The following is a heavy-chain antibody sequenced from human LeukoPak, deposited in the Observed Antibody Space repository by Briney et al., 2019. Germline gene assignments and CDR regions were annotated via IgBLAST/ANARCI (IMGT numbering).Heavy chain of an antibody. J-gene: IGHJ3*01. CDR3: ARVAYYRVTADQITDAFDV. CDR2: LYSDGAT. V-gene: IGHV3-66*01. Sequence: GGSLRLSCAASGFTVSSYYMTWVRQAPGKGLQWVSILYSDGATYYADSVKGRFTISRDNSRSTLYLQMSSLRAEDTAVYFCARVAYYRVTADQITDAFDVWGHGTVVTVSS. D-gene: IGHD2-21*02. CDR1: GFTVSSYY.